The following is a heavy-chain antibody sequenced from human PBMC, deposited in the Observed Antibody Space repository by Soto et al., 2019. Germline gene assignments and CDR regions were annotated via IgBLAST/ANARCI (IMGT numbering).Heavy chain of an antibody. CDR2: LNPDSGAT. CDR1: GYTFTGYY. V-gene: IGHV1-2*02. Sequence: GASVKVFCKASGYTFTGYYMHWVRQAPGQGLEWMGWLNPDSGATNYAQKFQGRVTMTRDTSITTAYMELSRLRSDDTAVYYCARGGSYYYGMDVWGQGTTVTVSS. D-gene: IGHD1-26*01. J-gene: IGHJ6*02. CDR3: ARGGSYYYGMDV.